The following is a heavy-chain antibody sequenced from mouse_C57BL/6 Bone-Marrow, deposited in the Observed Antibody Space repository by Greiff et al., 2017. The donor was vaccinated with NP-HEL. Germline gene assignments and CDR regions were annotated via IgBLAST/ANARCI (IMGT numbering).Heavy chain of an antibody. J-gene: IGHJ1*03. V-gene: IGHV5-6*02. CDR2: ISSGGSYT. D-gene: IGHD1-1*01. CDR3: ARRNYGSSYGDWYFDV. Sequence: EVKLVESGGDLVKPGGSLKLSCAASGFTFSSYGMSWVRQTPDKRLEWVATISSGGSYTYYPDSVKGRFTISRDNAKNTLYLQMSSLKSEDTAMYYCARRNYGSSYGDWYFDVWGTGTTVTVSS. CDR1: GFTFSSYG.